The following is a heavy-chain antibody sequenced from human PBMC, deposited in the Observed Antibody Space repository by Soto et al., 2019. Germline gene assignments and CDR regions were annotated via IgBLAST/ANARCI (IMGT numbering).Heavy chain of an antibody. V-gene: IGHV1-2*02. CDR3: ARQGKPDLPPRDSYGMDV. D-gene: IGHD2-21*01. J-gene: IGHJ6*02. CDR1: GYTFIYYY. Sequence: QEHLVQSGAELKKPGASVKVSCKSSGYTFIYYYLHWVRQAPGQGLEWMGWINPHSGDTYYAEKFRGRATMTRDTSITTVFMDLSRLTSDDAALYFCARQGKPDLPPRDSYGMDVWGQGTSVTVSS. CDR2: INPHSGDT.